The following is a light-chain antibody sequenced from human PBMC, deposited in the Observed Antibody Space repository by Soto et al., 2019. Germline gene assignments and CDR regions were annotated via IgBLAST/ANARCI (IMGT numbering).Light chain of an antibody. CDR3: QTWGRGVV. Sequence: QLVLTQSPSASASLGASVKLTCTLSSGHSSYAIAWHQQQPEKGPRYLMKLNSDGSHSKGDGIPDRFSGSSSGAERYLTISSLQSEDEADFYCQTWGRGVVFGGGTKVTVL. CDR1: SGHSSYA. CDR2: LNSDGSH. J-gene: IGLJ2*01. V-gene: IGLV4-69*01.